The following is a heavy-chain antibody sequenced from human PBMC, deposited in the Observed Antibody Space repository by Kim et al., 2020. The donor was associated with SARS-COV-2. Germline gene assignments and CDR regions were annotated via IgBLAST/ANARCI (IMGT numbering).Heavy chain of an antibody. CDR3: TRGGAAGTFDY. CDR1: GFTFSTYW. V-gene: IGHV3-74*01. CDR2: VDGDGTRT. D-gene: IGHD6-13*01. Sequence: GSLRLSCAASGFTFSTYWMHWVRQAPGKGLVWVSHVDGDGTRTTYADSVKGRFTVSRDNAKNTLFLQMNGLSAEDTAIYCCTRGGAAGTFDYWGRGTLVTVSS. J-gene: IGHJ4*01.